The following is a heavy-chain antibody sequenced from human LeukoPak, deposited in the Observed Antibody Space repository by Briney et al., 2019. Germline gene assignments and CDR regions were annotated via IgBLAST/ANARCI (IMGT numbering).Heavy chain of an antibody. CDR3: ARVSAAAGNDYSY. D-gene: IGHD6-13*01. V-gene: IGHV1-69*13. CDR2: IIPIFGTA. J-gene: IGHJ4*02. CDR1: GGTFSSYA. Sequence: SVKVFCKASGGTFSSYAISWVRQAPGQGLEWMGGIIPIFGTANYAQKFQGRVTITADESTSTAYMELSSLRSEDTAVYYCARVSAAAGNDYSYWGQGTLVTVSS.